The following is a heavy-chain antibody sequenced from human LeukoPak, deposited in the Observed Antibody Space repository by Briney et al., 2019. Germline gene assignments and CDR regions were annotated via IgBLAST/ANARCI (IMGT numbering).Heavy chain of an antibody. Sequence: GRSLRLSCAASGFTFSSYGMHWVRQAPGKGLEWVAVISYDGSNKYYADSVKGRFTISRDNSKNTLYLQMNSLRAEDTAVYYCAKGPPIVVGAIRGGFDYWGQGTLVTVSS. D-gene: IGHD1-26*01. CDR2: ISYDGSNK. V-gene: IGHV3-30*18. J-gene: IGHJ4*02. CDR3: AKGPPIVVGAIRGGFDY. CDR1: GFTFSSYG.